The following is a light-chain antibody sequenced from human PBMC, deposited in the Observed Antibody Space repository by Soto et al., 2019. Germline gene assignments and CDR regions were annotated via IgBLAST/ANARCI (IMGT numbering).Light chain of an antibody. CDR1: QSAAND. CDR2: GAS. V-gene: IGKV3-15*01. CDR3: QQYNKWPQT. Sequence: EIGMTQSPATLSVSPGERATLSCRASQSAANDLAWYQHKPGQAPRLLTHGASTRATGIPARFSGVGSGTEFTLTISSLQSEDFAVYYCQQYNKWPQTFGQGTRLEI. J-gene: IGKJ5*01.